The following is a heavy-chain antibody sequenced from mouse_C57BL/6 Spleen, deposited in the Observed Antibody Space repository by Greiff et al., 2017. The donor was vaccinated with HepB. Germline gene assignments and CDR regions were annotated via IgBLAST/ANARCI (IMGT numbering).Heavy chain of an antibody. V-gene: IGHV5-16*01. J-gene: IGHJ1*03. CDR1: GFTFSDYY. CDR3: ARAFYGNYFWYFDV. Sequence: DVKLVESEGGLVQPGSSMKLSCTASGFTFSDYYMAWVRQVPEKGLEWVANINYDGSSTYYLDSLKSRFIISRDNAKNILYLQMSSLKSEDTATYYCARAFYGNYFWYFDVWGTGTTVTVSS. CDR2: INYDGSST. D-gene: IGHD2-10*01.